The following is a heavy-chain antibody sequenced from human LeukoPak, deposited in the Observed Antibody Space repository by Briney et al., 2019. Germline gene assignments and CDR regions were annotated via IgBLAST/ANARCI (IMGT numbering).Heavy chain of an antibody. CDR3: ARWNEGLDY. CDR2: ISGGGGTT. V-gene: IGHV3-23*01. Sequence: PGGSLRLSCAASGFTFSSYAMSWVRQAPGKGLEWVSTISGGGGTTYYADSVKGRFTISRDNSKNTVYLQMNSLRAEDTAVYYCARWNEGLDYWGQGTLVTVSS. D-gene: IGHD1-1*01. CDR1: GFTFSSYA. J-gene: IGHJ4*02.